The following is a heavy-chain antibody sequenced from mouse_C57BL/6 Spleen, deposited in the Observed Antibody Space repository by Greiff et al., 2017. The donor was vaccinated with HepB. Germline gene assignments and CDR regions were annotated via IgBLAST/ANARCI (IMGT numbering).Heavy chain of an antibody. CDR2: IYPGSGST. CDR1: GYTFTSYW. D-gene: IGHD2-4*01. Sequence: VQLQQPGAELVKPGASVKMSCKASGYTFTSYWITWVKQRPGQGLEWIGDIYPGSGSTNYNEKFKSKATLTVDTSSSTAYMQLSSLTSEDSAVYYCSRGGYDYGGYIDYWGQGTTLTVSS. CDR3: SRGGYDYGGYIDY. V-gene: IGHV1-55*01. J-gene: IGHJ2*01.